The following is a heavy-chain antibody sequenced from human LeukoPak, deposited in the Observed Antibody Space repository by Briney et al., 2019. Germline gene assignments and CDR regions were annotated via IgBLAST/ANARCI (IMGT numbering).Heavy chain of an antibody. CDR3: AKVVRLGESH. V-gene: IGHV3-23*01. D-gene: IGHD3-16*01. Sequence: GGSLRLSCAASGFTFSSYAMSWVRQAPGKGLEWVSVISGSGGNTYYADSVKGRFTISRDNSKNTLYLQMNSLTVEDTAVYYCAKVVRLGESHWGQGTLVTVSS. CDR2: ISGSGGNT. CDR1: GFTFSSYA. J-gene: IGHJ4*02.